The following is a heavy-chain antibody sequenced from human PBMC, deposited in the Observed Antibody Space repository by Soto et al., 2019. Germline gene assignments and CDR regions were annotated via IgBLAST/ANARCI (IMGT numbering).Heavy chain of an antibody. D-gene: IGHD2-15*01. J-gene: IGHJ4*02. V-gene: IGHV3-53*01. CDR1: GLTVSTNY. CDR2: IYSGSNT. Sequence: EVQVVESGGGLIQPGGSLRLSCAASGLTVSTNYMTWVRQAPGKGLEWVSVIYSGSNTYYADSVKGRFTISRDNSKNTLYLQRNSLRAEDTAVYYWATLGCSGGTCLLDHWGQGTLVTVSS. CDR3: ATLGCSGGTCLLDH.